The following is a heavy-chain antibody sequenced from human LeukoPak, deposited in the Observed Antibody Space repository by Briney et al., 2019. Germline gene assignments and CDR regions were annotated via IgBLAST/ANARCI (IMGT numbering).Heavy chain of an antibody. D-gene: IGHD6-6*01. CDR1: GGSISSYY. Sequence: SETLSLTCTVSGGSISSYYWSWIRQPPGKGLEWIGYMYNSGSTNYNPSLKSRVTISIDTSKNQFSLKLSSVTAADTAVYYCARYSSSRGNAFDIWGQGTMVTVSS. CDR2: MYNSGST. J-gene: IGHJ3*02. CDR3: ARYSSSRGNAFDI. V-gene: IGHV4-59*08.